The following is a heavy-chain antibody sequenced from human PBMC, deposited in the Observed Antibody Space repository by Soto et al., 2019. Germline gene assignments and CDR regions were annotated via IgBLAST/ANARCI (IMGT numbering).Heavy chain of an antibody. CDR2: IFHNGHT. D-gene: IGHD3-16*02. CDR1: GDSLSSGGYY. V-gene: IGHV4-31*03. J-gene: IGHJ5*02. Sequence: QVQLQASGPGLEKPSQTRSLTCTVSGDSLSSGGYYWSWIRQHPGKGLEWNAYIFHNGHTHYNPSLRRSLIISVHTTKNQSSLNLSYASGAEPAGYYCARASITRYEYRWGSYRTDGFNPWGQATLVTVS. CDR3: ARASITRYEYRWGSYRTDGFNP.